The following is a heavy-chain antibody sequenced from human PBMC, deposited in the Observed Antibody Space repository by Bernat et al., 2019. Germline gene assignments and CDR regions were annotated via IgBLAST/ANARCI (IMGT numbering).Heavy chain of an antibody. V-gene: IGHV4-39*01. CDR2: IDYSGST. CDR1: GVSISSSSYY. J-gene: IGHJ3*02. Sequence: QLQLQESGPGLVKSSETLSLTCSVSGVSISSSSYYWGWIRQPPGKGLEWIGSIDYSGSTYYKPSLKSRVTISVDTSKNQFSLKLSCVTGTDTALYYCARGGGNCSGGACYSGRDAFDIWGQGTMVTVSS. CDR3: ARGGGNCSGGACYSGRDAFDI. D-gene: IGHD2-15*01.